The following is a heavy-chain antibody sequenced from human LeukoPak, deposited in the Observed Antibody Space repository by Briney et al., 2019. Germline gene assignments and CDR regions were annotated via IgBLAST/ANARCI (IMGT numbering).Heavy chain of an antibody. CDR2: INSDGRSV. Sequence: PGGSLRLSCEASGFTFNVDWMHWVRQDPGKGLVWVSRINSDGRSVNYADSVKGRFTISRDNAKNALWLQMNSLRVDDTSVYYCARAITRSRNALDVWGQGTTVIVSS. D-gene: IGHD1-20*01. CDR3: ARAITRSRNALDV. V-gene: IGHV3-74*01. J-gene: IGHJ6*01. CDR1: GFTFNVDW.